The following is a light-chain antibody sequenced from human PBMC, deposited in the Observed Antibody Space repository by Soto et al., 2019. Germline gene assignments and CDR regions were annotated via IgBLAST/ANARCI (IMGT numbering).Light chain of an antibody. V-gene: IGLV2-14*01. J-gene: IGLJ2*01. CDR2: EVS. Sequence: SALTQPASVSGSPGQSITISCTGTSSDVGGYNYVSWYQQHPGKAPKLMIYEVSNRPSGVSNRFSGSKSGNTASLTISGLQAEDEADYYCNSYTSSSTYVLFGGGTKLTVL. CDR3: NSYTSSSTYVL. CDR1: SSDVGGYNY.